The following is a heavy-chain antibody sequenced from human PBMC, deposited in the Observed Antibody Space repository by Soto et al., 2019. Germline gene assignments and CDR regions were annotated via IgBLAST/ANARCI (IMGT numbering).Heavy chain of an antibody. D-gene: IGHD1-1*01. J-gene: IGHJ4*02. Sequence: EVQVVESGGDLVEPGGSLRLSCVTSGFMFSSAWMSWVRQARGKGLEWVARIKSTKDAVAREYAAPVNGRFRISIDDSKSTVYLQKNSVRAEYTALYYCVEGWNDFWGQGPLVTVSS. CDR2: IKSTKDAVAR. V-gene: IGHV3-15*01. CDR3: VEGWNDF. CDR1: GFMFSSAW.